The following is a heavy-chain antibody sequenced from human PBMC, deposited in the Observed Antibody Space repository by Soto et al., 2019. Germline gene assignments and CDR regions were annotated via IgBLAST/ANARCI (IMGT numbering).Heavy chain of an antibody. J-gene: IGHJ2*01. Sequence: QITLNESGPTLVKPTQTLTLTCTFSGFSLGTYGVGVGWIRQPPGKALEWLALIYWDDDKRYSPSLKSRLTITNDTSKRQVFLTLTTMDPLDTATYYCAPRGGGLVDWYFDLWGRGTPVIVSS. D-gene: IGHD1-26*01. CDR2: IYWDDDK. CDR3: APRGGGLVDWYFDL. CDR1: GFSLGTYGVG. V-gene: IGHV2-5*02.